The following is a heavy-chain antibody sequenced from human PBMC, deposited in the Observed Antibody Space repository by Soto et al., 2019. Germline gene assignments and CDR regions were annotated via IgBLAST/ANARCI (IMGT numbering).Heavy chain of an antibody. V-gene: IGHV1-69*13. CDR3: AVRPPYYDSSGYYGPLVY. D-gene: IGHD3-22*01. Sequence: GASVKVSCKAYDFSFTSHGISRVRQAPGQGLEWMGGIIPIFGTANYAQKFQGRVTITADESTSTAYMELSSLRSEDTAVYYCAVRPPYYDSSGYYGPLVYWGQGTLVTVSS. CDR2: IIPIFGTA. J-gene: IGHJ4*02. CDR1: DFSFTSHG.